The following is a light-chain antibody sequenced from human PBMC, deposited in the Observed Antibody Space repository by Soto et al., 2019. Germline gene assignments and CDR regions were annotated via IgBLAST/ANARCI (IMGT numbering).Light chain of an antibody. CDR1: QSVSSN. CDR2: DTS. J-gene: IGKJ5*01. CDR3: QQYNNWPPIT. Sequence: EIGLRQSPGTLSLSPGERATLSCRASQSVSSNLAWYQLKPGQAPRLLIYDTSTRATGIPARFSGSGSGTEFTLTISSLQSEDFAVYYCQQYNNWPPITFGQGTRLEI. V-gene: IGKV3-15*01.